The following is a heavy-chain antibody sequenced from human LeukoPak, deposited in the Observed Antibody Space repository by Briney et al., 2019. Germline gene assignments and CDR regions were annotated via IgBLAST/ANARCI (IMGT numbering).Heavy chain of an antibody. D-gene: IGHD3-3*01. J-gene: IGHJ6*02. CDR1: GFTFNYYW. Sequence: PGGSLRLSCAASGFTFNYYWMNWVRQAPGKGLEWVASINRDGSQNYYVDSVKGRFTISRDNAKNSMYLQMNRLRADDTAVYYCARVEFEIGVLAVPMDVWGQGTTVIVSS. CDR2: INRDGSQN. V-gene: IGHV3-7*03. CDR3: ARVEFEIGVLAVPMDV.